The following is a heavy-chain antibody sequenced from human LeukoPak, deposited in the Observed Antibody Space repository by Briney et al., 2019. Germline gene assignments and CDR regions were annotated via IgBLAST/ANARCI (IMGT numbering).Heavy chain of an antibody. J-gene: IGHJ3*02. CDR2: IRSKAYGGTT. CDR1: GFTFSSYS. Sequence: GGSLRLSCAASGFTFSSYSMNWVRQAPGKGLEWVGFIRSKAYGGTTEYAASVKGRFTISRDDSKSIAYLQMNSLKTEDTAVYYCTRFDAFDIWGQGTMVTVSS. CDR3: TRFDAFDI. V-gene: IGHV3-49*04.